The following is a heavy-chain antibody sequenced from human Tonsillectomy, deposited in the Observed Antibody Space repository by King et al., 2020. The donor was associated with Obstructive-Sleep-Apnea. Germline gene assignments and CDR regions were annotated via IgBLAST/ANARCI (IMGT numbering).Heavy chain of an antibody. CDR2: IYHSGST. CDR3: AREEGGDFHYYGMDV. CDR1: GVSISSSNC. V-gene: IGHV4-4*02. J-gene: IGHJ6*02. Sequence: QLQESGPGLVKPSGTLSLTCAISGVSISSSNCWTWVRQPPGKGLEWIGEIYHSGSTNYNPSLKSRVTISVDQSKNQFSLKLTSMTAADTAMYYCAREEGGDFHYYGMDVWGQGTTVTVSS. D-gene: IGHD2-21*02.